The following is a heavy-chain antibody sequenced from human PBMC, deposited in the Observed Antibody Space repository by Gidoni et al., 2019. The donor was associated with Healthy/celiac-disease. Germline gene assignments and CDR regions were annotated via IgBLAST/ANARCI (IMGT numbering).Heavy chain of an antibody. D-gene: IGHD3-10*01. CDR1: GFTFSSYS. CDR2: ISSSSSTI. Sequence: EVQLVESGGGLVQPGGSLRLSCAASGFTFSSYSMNWVRQAPGKGLEWVSYISSSSSTIYYADSVKGRFTISRDNAKNSLYLQMNSLRAEDTAVYYCAREDGGYYGSGSYWDYYYGMDVWGQGTTVTVSS. J-gene: IGHJ6*02. CDR3: AREDGGYYGSGSYWDYYYGMDV. V-gene: IGHV3-48*04.